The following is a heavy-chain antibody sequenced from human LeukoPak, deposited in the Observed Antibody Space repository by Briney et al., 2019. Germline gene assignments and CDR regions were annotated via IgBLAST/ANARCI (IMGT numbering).Heavy chain of an antibody. D-gene: IGHD2-2*01. V-gene: IGHV1-69*04. CDR2: IIPILGIA. J-gene: IGHJ4*02. Sequence: GASVKVSCTASGGTFSSYTISWVRQAPGQGLGWMGRIIPILGIANYAQKFQGRVTITAEKSTSTAYMGMSSLRYERTGLYYCVREQEGSSVYWGQGTLVTVSS. CDR1: GGTFSSYT. CDR3: VREQEGSSVY.